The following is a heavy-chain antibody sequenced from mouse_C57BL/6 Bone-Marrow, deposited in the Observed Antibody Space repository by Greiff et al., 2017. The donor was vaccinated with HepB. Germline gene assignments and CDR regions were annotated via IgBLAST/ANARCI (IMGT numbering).Heavy chain of an antibody. CDR3: ARGGNYGAMDY. V-gene: IGHV1-69*01. CDR2: IDPSDSYT. D-gene: IGHD2-1*01. J-gene: IGHJ4*01. CDR1: GYTFTSYW. Sequence: LVESGAELVMPGASVKLSCKASGYTFTSYWMHWVKQRPGQGLEWIGEIDPSDSYTNYNQKFKGKSTLTVDKSSSTAYMQLSSLTSEDSAVYYYARGGNYGAMDYWGQGTSVTVSS.